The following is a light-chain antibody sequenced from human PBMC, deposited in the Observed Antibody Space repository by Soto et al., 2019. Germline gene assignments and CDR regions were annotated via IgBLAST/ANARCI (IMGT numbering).Light chain of an antibody. Sequence: DIQMTQSPSSLSASVGDRVTITCRASQSISPYLSWYQQKPGKAPKLVIYGASNLQSGVPSSFSGSGTGTEFTLTISSLQPEDSATYYCQQSDSMPYTFGQGTKLEI. CDR3: QQSDSMPYT. J-gene: IGKJ2*01. V-gene: IGKV1-39*01. CDR1: QSISPY. CDR2: GAS.